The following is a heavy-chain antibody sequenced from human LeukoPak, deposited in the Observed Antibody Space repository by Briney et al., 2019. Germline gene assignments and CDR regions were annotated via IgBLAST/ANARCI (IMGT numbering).Heavy chain of an antibody. J-gene: IGHJ3*02. Sequence: PPGGSLRLSCAASGFTFSSYAMSWVRQAPGKGLEWVSAISGSGGSTYYADSVKGRFTISRDNSKNTLYLQMNSLRAEDTAVYYCATFTYYYDRSGYSYDAFDIWGQGTMVTVSS. CDR1: GFTFSSYA. CDR2: ISGSGGST. V-gene: IGHV3-23*01. D-gene: IGHD3-22*01. CDR3: ATFTYYYDRSGYSYDAFDI.